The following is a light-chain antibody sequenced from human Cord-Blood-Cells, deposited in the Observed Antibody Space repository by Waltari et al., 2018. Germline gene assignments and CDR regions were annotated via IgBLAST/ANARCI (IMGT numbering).Light chain of an antibody. CDR3: QQYGSSRT. CDR1: QSVSSSY. J-gene: IGKJ1*01. V-gene: IGKV3-20*01. Sequence: EILLTPSPGTLSLSPGERATLSCRASQSVSSSYLAWYQQKPGQAPRLLSYGASSRATGIPDRFSGSGSGKDFTLTISRLEPEDFAVYYCQQYGSSRTFGQGTKVEIK. CDR2: GAS.